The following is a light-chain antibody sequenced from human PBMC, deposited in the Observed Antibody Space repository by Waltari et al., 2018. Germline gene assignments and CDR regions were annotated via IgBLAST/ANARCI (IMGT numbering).Light chain of an antibody. CDR1: QPIYTY. J-gene: IGKJ4*01. Sequence: DIQMTQSPSSLSASVGDRITITCRARQPIYTYLNWYLQRPGRAPKLLIYAASTLQSGVPPRFSGSGSGTDFTLTINSLQLDDFGTYFCQQSHSSPLTFGGGTKLE. CDR3: QQSHSSPLT. CDR2: AAS. V-gene: IGKV1-39*01.